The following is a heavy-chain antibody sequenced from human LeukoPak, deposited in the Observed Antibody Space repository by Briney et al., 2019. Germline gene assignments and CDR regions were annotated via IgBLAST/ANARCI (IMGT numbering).Heavy chain of an antibody. D-gene: IGHD4-17*01. V-gene: IGHV1-69*13. CDR3: ATYPWSGDAAFDY. CDR1: GYTFTSYG. CDR2: IIPIFGTT. J-gene: IGHJ4*02. Sequence: SVKVSCKAPGYTFTSYGISWVRQAPGQGLEWMGGIIPIFGTTNYAQKLQGRVTIIADESTSTAYMELSSLRSEDTAVYYCATYPWSGDAAFDYWGQGTLVTVSS.